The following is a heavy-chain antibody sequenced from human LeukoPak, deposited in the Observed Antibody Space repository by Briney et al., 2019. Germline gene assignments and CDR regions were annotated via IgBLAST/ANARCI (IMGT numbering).Heavy chain of an antibody. V-gene: IGHV1-2*02. CDR1: GYTFTRHY. Sequence: GASVKLSCKASGYTFTRHYMHWVRQAPGQGLEWMGWMNPKTGDTTYAQKLQGRVTMTRDTSISTAYMEVTSLTYDDTAVYYCTRGSGTSWFDLWGQGTLVTVSS. CDR2: MNPKTGDT. CDR3: TRGSGTSWFDL. J-gene: IGHJ4*02. D-gene: IGHD2-15*01.